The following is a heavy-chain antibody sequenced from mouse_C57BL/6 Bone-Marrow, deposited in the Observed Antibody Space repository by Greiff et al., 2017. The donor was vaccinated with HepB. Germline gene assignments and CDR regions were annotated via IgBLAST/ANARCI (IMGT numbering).Heavy chain of an antibody. CDR2: INPNNGGT. CDR1: GYTFTDYY. Sequence: EVQLQQSGPELVKPGASVKISCKASGYTFTDYYMNWVKQSHGKSLEWIGDINPNNGGTSYNQKFKGKATLTVDKSSSTAYMELRSLTSEDSAVYYCARRRGQLRPYYFDYWGQGTTLTVSS. CDR3: ARRRGQLRPYYFDY. D-gene: IGHD3-2*02. J-gene: IGHJ2*01. V-gene: IGHV1-26*01.